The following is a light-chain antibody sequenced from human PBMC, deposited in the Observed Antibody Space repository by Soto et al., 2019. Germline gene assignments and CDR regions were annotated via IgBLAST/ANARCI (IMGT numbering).Light chain of an antibody. Sequence: EIVLTQSPVTLSLSPVEIAKLYFISSQSVRTYLAWYQVKPGQAPRLLIYDASSRASGVPARFSGSGSGTDFTLTIRSLEPEDFALYYCQQRNSWPPINCGQGTRREI. V-gene: IGKV3-11*01. CDR2: DAS. CDR1: QSVRTY. J-gene: IGKJ5*01. CDR3: QQRNSWPPIN.